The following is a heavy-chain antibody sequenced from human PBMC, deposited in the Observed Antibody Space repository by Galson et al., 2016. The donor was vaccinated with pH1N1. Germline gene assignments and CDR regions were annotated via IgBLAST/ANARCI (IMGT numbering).Heavy chain of an antibody. CDR3: ARAGNCDGDRCYGNGLDV. J-gene: IGHJ6*02. V-gene: IGHV1-18*01. CDR2: INVDTGNT. D-gene: IGHD2-21*01. Sequence: SVKVSCKASGYTFTSNGISWVRQAPGQGLEWMGWINVDTGNTVHAQKLQDRVTMTTDTSTMTAYMELRSLKSDDTAVYYCARAGNCDGDRCYGNGLDVWGQGTTVTVSS. CDR1: GYTFTSNG.